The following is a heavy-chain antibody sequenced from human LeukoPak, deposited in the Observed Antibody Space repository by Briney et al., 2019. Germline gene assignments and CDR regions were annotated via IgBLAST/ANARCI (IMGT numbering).Heavy chain of an antibody. CDR3: SSSLDY. V-gene: IGHV1-69*02. CDR2: IIPILGIA. J-gene: IGHJ4*02. CDR1: GYTFTGYY. Sequence: SVKVSCKASGYTFTGYYMHWVRQAPGQGLEWMGRIIPILGIANYAQKFQGRVTITADKSTSTAYMELSSLRSEDTAVYYCSSSLDYWGQGTLVTVSS. D-gene: IGHD6-6*01.